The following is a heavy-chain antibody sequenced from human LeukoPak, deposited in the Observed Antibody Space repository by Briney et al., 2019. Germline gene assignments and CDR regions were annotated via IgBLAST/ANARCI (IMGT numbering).Heavy chain of an antibody. J-gene: IGHJ4*02. CDR1: EFTFGDYA. V-gene: IGHV3-49*03. CDR3: TRAPVLYSSNPYYFDY. D-gene: IGHD4-11*01. Sequence: PGGSLRLSCTASEFTFGDYALSWFRQAPGKGLEWVGFIRHKGYGGTTEYAASVKGKFTISRDDSKSIAYLQMNSLKTEDTAVYFCTRAPVLYSSNPYYFDYWGQGTLVTVSS. CDR2: IRHKGYGGTT.